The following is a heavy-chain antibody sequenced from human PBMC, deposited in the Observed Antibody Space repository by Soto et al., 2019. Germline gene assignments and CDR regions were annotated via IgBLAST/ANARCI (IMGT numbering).Heavy chain of an antibody. V-gene: IGHV1-69*12. CDR1: GGTFNSYG. Sequence: QVQLVQSGAEVKETGSSVKVSCKASGGTFNSYGISWVRQASGHGLEWMGGIIPIFGTANYAQKFQGRVTITADESTSTAYMELSSLRSEDTAVYYCASPRDNYYYHGMDVWGQGTTVTVSS. J-gene: IGHJ6*02. D-gene: IGHD2-15*01. CDR3: ASPRDNYYYHGMDV. CDR2: IIPIFGTA.